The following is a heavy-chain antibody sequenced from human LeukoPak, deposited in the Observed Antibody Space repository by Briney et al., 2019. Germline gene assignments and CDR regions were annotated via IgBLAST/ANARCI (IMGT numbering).Heavy chain of an antibody. CDR2: IYYSGST. Sequence: SETLSLTCTVSGGSISSYYWSWIRQPPGKGLEWIGYIYYSGSTNYNPSLKSRVTISVDTSKNHFSLRLKSVTAADTAVYYCARLYDILSGYDAFDVWGQGTMVTVSS. D-gene: IGHD3-9*01. V-gene: IGHV4-59*08. J-gene: IGHJ3*01. CDR3: ARLYDILSGYDAFDV. CDR1: GGSISSYY.